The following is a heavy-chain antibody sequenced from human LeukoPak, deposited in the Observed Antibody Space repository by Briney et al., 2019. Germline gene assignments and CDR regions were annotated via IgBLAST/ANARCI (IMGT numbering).Heavy chain of an antibody. J-gene: IGHJ4*02. Sequence: GGSLRLSCAASGFTFSNYAMSWVRQAPGKGLEWVSAISDSGGSTFNADSVKGRFSISRDNSKNTLYLQMDSLRGEDTAVYYCAKDFRIGYSAHFDYWGQGALVTVSS. CDR3: AKDFRIGYSAHFDY. D-gene: IGHD2-21*01. CDR2: ISDSGGST. V-gene: IGHV3-23*01. CDR1: GFTFSNYA.